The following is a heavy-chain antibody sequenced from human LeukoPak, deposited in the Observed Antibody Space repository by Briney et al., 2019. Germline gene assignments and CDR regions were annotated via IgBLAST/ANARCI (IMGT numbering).Heavy chain of an antibody. CDR2: ISSSSSYT. D-gene: IGHD3-10*01. J-gene: IGHJ3*02. Sequence: PGGSLGLSCAASGFTFSDYYMSWIRQAPGKGLEWVSYISSSSSYTNYADSVKGRFTISRDNAKNSLYLQMNSLRAEDTAVYYCARDPLWFGELGAFDIWGQGTMVTVSS. CDR3: ARDPLWFGELGAFDI. CDR1: GFTFSDYY. V-gene: IGHV3-11*06.